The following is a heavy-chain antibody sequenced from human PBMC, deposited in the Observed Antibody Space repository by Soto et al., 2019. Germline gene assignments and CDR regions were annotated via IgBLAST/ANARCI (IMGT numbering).Heavy chain of an antibody. CDR2: IYYSGST. V-gene: IGHV4-59*01. Sequence: PSETLSLTCTVSGGSISSYYWSWIRQPPGKGLEWIGYIYYSGSTNYNPSLKSRVTISVDTSKNQFSLKLSSVTAADTAVYYCAREREPNYYYYGMDVWGQGTTVTVSS. CDR1: GGSISSYY. D-gene: IGHD1-26*01. J-gene: IGHJ6*02. CDR3: AREREPNYYYYGMDV.